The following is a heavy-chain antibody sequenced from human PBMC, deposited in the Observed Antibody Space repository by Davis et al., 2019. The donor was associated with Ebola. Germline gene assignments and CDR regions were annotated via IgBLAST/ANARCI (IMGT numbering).Heavy chain of an antibody. CDR1: GGSISSGGYF. CDR3: ARAALVMPNPGHYFDY. CDR2: IYYSGST. Sequence: MPSETLSLTCTVSGGSISSGGYFWSWIRQHPGKGLEWIGYIYYSGSTYYNPSLKSRLTISVDTSKNQFSLKLSSVTAADTAVYYCARAALVMPNPGHYFDYWGQGTLVTVSS. V-gene: IGHV4-31*03. D-gene: IGHD1-26*01. J-gene: IGHJ4*02.